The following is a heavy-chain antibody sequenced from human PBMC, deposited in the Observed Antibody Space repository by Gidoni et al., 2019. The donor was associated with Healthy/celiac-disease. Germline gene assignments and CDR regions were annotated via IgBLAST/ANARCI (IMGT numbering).Heavy chain of an antibody. CDR1: GGSPSSGDYY. V-gene: IGHV4-30-4*01. Sequence: QVQLQESGPGLVKPSQTPSLTCTVPGGSPSSGDYYWSWIRQPPGKGLEWIGYIYYSGSTYYNPSLKSRVTISVDTSKNQFSLKLSSVTAADTAVYYCARGSRITMVRGVSWFDPWGQGTLVTVSS. CDR3: ARGSRITMVRGVSWFDP. CDR2: IYYSGST. D-gene: IGHD3-10*01. J-gene: IGHJ5*02.